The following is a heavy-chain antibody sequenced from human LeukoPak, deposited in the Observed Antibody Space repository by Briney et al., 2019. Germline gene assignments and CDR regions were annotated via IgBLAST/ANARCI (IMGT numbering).Heavy chain of an antibody. CDR1: GFTFSSYA. CDR3: ARDRNQYSSGWCWLADY. D-gene: IGHD6-19*01. V-gene: IGHV3-64*01. J-gene: IGHJ4*02. CDR2: ISSNGGST. Sequence: PGGSLRLSCAASGFTFSSYAMHWVRQAPGKGLEYVSAISSNGGSTYYANSMKGRFTISRDNSKNTLYLQMGSLRAEDMAVYYCARDRNQYSSGWCWLADYWGQGTLVTVSS.